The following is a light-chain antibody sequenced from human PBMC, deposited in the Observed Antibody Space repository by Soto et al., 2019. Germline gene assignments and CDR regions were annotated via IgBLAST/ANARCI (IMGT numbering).Light chain of an antibody. CDR2: KAS. CDR3: QQYRSYPFT. Sequence: DIQMTQSPSTLSASVGDRVTITCRASQSVSSSLAWYQQRPGKAPILVIYKASTLETGVPSRFSGSGSGTTFTLTISSLQRDEFGTYYCQQYRSYPFTFGQGTRLENK. CDR1: QSVSSS. J-gene: IGKJ5*01. V-gene: IGKV1-5*03.